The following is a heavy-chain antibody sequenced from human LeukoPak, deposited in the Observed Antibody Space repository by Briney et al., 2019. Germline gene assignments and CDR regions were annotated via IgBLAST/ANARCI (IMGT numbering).Heavy chain of an antibody. CDR1: GGSISKYY. CDR3: ARTVHYSTGWSPTYYFDY. D-gene: IGHD6-19*01. J-gene: IGHJ4*02. CDR2: IYYSGDT. Sequence: SETLSLTCTVSGGSISKYYWSWIRQPPGKGLEWIGHIYYSGDTNYNPSLKSRVSISVDTSKNQFSLKLSSVTAADTALYYCARTVHYSTGWSPTYYFDYWGEGTLVTVSS. V-gene: IGHV4-59*01.